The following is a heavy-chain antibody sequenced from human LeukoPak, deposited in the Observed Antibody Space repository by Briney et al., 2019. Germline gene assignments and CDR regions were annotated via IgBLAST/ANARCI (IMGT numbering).Heavy chain of an antibody. CDR3: ARDLGHGAAAANNWFDP. J-gene: IGHJ5*02. CDR1: GYTFTSYG. D-gene: IGHD6-13*01. Sequence: GASVKVSCKASGYTFTSYGISWVRQAPGQGLEWMGWISAYNGNTNYAQKFQGRVTMTTDTSTSTAYMELRSLRSDDTAVYYCARDLGHGAAAANNWFDPWGQGTLVTVSS. V-gene: IGHV1-18*01. CDR2: ISAYNGNT.